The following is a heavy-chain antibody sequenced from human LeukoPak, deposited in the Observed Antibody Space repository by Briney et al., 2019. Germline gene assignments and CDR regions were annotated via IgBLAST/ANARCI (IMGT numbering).Heavy chain of an antibody. D-gene: IGHD2/OR15-2a*01. J-gene: IGHJ6*02. CDR1: GFTFSSYA. V-gene: IGHV3-21*01. Sequence: PGGSLRLSCAVSGFTFSSYAMTWVRQAPGKGLEWVSTISPVGSYTWYAESVKGLFTISRDNPKNSLYLQMDSLRAEDTAVYYCVRDVSRRIGMDVWGQGTTVTVSS. CDR2: ISPVGSYT. CDR3: VRDVSRRIGMDV.